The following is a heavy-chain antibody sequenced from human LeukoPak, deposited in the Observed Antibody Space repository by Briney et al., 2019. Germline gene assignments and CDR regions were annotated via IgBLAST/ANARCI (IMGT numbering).Heavy chain of an antibody. J-gene: IGHJ4*02. CDR1: GGSISSSSYY. CDR3: AKGSEYDILSY. V-gene: IGHV4-39*07. D-gene: IGHD3-9*01. Sequence: SETLSLTCTVSGGSISSSSYYWGWIRQPPGKGLEWIGSIYYSGSTYYNPSLKSRVTISVDTSKNQFSLKLSSVTAADTAVYFCAKGSEYDILSYWGQGTLVTVSS. CDR2: IYYSGST.